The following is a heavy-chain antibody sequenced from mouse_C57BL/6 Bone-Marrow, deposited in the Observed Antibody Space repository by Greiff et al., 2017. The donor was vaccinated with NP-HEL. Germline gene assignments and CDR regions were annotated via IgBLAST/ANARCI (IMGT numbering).Heavy chain of an antibody. CDR1: GFTFSDYG. D-gene: IGHD2-1*01. V-gene: IGHV5-17*01. Sequence: EVKLMESGGGLVKPGGSLKLSCAASGFTFSDYGMHWVRQAPEKGLEWVAYISSGSSTIYYADTVKGRFTISRDNAKNTLFLQMTSLRSEVTAMYYCANYGKNYAMDYWGQGTSVTVSS. CDR3: ANYGKNYAMDY. J-gene: IGHJ4*01. CDR2: ISSGSSTI.